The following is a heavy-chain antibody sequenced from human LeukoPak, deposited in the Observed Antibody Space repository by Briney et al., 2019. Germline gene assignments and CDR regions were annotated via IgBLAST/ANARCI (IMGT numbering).Heavy chain of an antibody. CDR3: ARVKKLMPEFEF. J-gene: IGHJ4*02. CDR2: INPNSGAT. CDR1: GYTFIDYY. V-gene: IGHV1-2*02. D-gene: IGHD2-2*01. Sequence: ASVKVSCKSSGYTFIDYYIHWVQQAPGQGLEWMGWINPNSGATKYAQKFQGRVSMTRDTSINTAYMDLTNLRSDDTAIFYCARVKKLMPEFEFWGQGTLVTVSS.